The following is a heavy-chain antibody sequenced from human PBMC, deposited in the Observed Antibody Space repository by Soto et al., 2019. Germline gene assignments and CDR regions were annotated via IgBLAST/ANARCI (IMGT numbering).Heavy chain of an antibody. CDR1: GGTFSSYA. CDR3: VRIGIPGRQRNWADI. D-gene: IGHD3-10*01. J-gene: IGHJ5*02. V-gene: IGHV1-69*06. Sequence: SVKVSCKASGGTFSSYAISWVRQAPGQGLEWMGGIIPIFGTANYAQKFQGRVTITADKSTSTAYMELSSLRVEDTAVYFCVRIGIPGRQRNWADIWGQGTLVTVSS. CDR2: IIPIFGTA.